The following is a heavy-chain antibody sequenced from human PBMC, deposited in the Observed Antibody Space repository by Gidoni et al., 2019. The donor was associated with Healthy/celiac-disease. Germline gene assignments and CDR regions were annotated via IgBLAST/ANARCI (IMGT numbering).Heavy chain of an antibody. D-gene: IGHD1-1*01. CDR1: GGSISSYY. Sequence: QVQLQESGPGLVKPSETLYLTCTVSGGSISSYYWSWIRQPAGKGLEWIGRIYTSGSTNYNPSLKSRVTMSVDTSKNQFSLKLSSVTAADTAVYYCARDVLRFSGTAMYNWFDPWGQGTLVTVSS. CDR3: ARDVLRFSGTAMYNWFDP. CDR2: IYTSGST. J-gene: IGHJ5*02. V-gene: IGHV4-4*07.